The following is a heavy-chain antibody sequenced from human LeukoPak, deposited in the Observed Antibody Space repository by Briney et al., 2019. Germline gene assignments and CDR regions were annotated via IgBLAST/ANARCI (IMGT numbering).Heavy chain of an antibody. V-gene: IGHV3-11*01. D-gene: IGHD5-12*01. J-gene: IGHJ3*02. CDR3: ATRGYSGYDSPRDAFDI. Sequence: GGSLRLSCAVSGFTFTDTYMTWIRQAPGKGLESLSYISPSGTDISYADSVKGRFTISRDNSKNTLFLQMNRLRAEDTAIYYCATRGYSGYDSPRDAFDIWGQGTMVTVSS. CDR1: GFTFTDTY. CDR2: ISPSGTDI.